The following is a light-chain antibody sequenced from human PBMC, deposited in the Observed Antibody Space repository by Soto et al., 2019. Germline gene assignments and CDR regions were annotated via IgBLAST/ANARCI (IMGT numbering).Light chain of an antibody. CDR1: SSDVGGYNF. J-gene: IGLJ1*01. CDR2: EVS. CDR3: SSYTSSSALRV. V-gene: IGLV2-14*01. Sequence: QSVLTQPASVSGSPGQSITISCTGASSDVGGYNFVSWYQHHPGKAPKLMISEVSNRPSGVSHRFSGSKSGNTASLTISGLQAEDEADYYCSSYTSSSALRVFGTGTKVTVL.